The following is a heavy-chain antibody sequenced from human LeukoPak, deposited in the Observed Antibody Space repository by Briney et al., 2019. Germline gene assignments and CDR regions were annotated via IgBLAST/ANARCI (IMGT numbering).Heavy chain of an antibody. V-gene: IGHV3-11*01. CDR1: GFTFTDFY. Sequence: GGSLRLSCAASGFTFTDFYMSWIRQAPGKGLEWVSYISISGTTIYYADSVKGRFTFSRDNAKNSLYLQMNSLRAEDTAVYYCARDGGEVGAVDYWGQGTLVIVSS. CDR3: ARDGGEVGAVDY. J-gene: IGHJ4*02. CDR2: ISISGTTI. D-gene: IGHD1-26*01.